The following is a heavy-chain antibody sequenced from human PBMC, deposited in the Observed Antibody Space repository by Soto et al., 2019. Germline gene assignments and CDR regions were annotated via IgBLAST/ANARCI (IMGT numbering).Heavy chain of an antibody. Sequence: QVQLQESGPGLVKPSGTLSLTCAVSGGSISSSNCWSWVRQPPGKGLEWIGEIYHSGSTNFNPSLKSRVTISVDTSKNQFSLTLNSVTAADTAVYYCARVSGSYYYGMDVWGQGTTVTVSS. J-gene: IGHJ6*02. CDR1: GGSISSSNC. CDR3: ARVSGSYYYGMDV. CDR2: IYHSGST. V-gene: IGHV4-4*02.